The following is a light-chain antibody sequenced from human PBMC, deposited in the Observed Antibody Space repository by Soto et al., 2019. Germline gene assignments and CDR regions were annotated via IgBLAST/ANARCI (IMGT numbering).Light chain of an antibody. CDR2: AAP. V-gene: IGKV1-39*01. J-gene: IGKJ2*01. Sequence: DIQMTQSPSSLSASVGDRVTITCRASQSISSCLNWFQQKQGKAHKLLIYAAPPLQSGVQSRFRDSGSGPDFTLTISSLQPQDFATYYCQQSFSTPYIFGQGTKLEIK. CDR3: QQSFSTPYI. CDR1: QSISSC.